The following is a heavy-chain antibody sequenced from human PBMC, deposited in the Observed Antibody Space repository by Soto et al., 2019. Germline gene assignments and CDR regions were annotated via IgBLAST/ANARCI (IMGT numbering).Heavy chain of an antibody. CDR3: ARDGWSPYYYGMDV. CDR2: IWYDGSNK. D-gene: IGHD2-15*01. J-gene: IGHJ6*02. V-gene: IGHV3-33*01. CDR1: GFTFSSYG. Sequence: GGSLRLSCAASGFTFSSYGMHWVRQAPGKGLEWVAVIWYDGSNKYYADSVKGRFTISRDNSKSTLYLQMNSLRAEDTAVYYCARDGWSPYYYGMDVWGQGTTVTVS.